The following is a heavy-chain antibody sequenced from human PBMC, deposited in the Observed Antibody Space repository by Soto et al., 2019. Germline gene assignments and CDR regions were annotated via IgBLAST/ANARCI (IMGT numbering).Heavy chain of an antibody. V-gene: IGHV1-3*01. Sequence: QVQVVQSGAEVKKPGASVKVSCEASGYSFTSYLMHWVRQAPGQRLEWMGWINGGNGNIKYSQKFQGRVTITRDTSASTAYMELSSLRSEDTAVYYCARGRYYYHLDVWGKGTTVTVSS. J-gene: IGHJ6*03. CDR2: INGGNGNI. D-gene: IGHD1-20*01. CDR3: ARGRYYYHLDV. CDR1: GYSFTSYL.